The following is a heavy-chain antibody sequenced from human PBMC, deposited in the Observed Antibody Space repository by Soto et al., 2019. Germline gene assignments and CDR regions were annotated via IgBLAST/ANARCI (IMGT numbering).Heavy chain of an antibody. CDR1: GFTFSNSW. CDR3: VKVLARGVGVPRFYFDS. J-gene: IGHJ4*02. D-gene: IGHD5-12*01. Sequence: LRLSCAASGFTFSNSWMHWVRQVSGKGLEWVSRINADGTSTSYADSVKGRFTISRDNAKNTLYLHVNSLRAEDTAVYYCVKVLARGVGVPRFYFDSWGQGALVTVSS. V-gene: IGHV3-74*01. CDR2: INADGTST.